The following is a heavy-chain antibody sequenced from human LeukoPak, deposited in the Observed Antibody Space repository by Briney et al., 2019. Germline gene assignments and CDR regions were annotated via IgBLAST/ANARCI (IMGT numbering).Heavy chain of an antibody. CDR3: AAWSPVLRFLADDAFDI. J-gene: IGHJ3*02. Sequence: PSETLSLTCTVSGGSISSYYWSWIRQPPGKGREWIGYIYYSGSTNYNPSLKSRVTISVDTSKNQFSLKLSSVTAADTAVYYCAAWSPVLRFLADDAFDIWGQGTMVTVSS. CDR2: IYYSGST. D-gene: IGHD3-3*01. V-gene: IGHV4-59*01. CDR1: GGSISSYY.